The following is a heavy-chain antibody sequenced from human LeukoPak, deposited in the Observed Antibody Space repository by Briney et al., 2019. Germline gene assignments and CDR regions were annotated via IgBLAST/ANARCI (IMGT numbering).Heavy chain of an antibody. V-gene: IGHV3-23*01. CDR1: GFTFSSYA. CDR2: INGSGGST. CDR3: AELGITMIGGV. J-gene: IGHJ6*04. D-gene: IGHD3-10*02. Sequence: GGSLRLSCEASGFTFSSYAMSWVRQAPGKGLEWVSDINGSGGSTYYADSVKGRFTISGDNAKNSLYLQMNSLRAEDTAVYYCAELGITMIGGVWGKGTTVTISS.